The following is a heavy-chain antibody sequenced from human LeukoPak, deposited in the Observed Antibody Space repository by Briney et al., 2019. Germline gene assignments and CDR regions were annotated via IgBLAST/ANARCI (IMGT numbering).Heavy chain of an antibody. D-gene: IGHD3-22*01. CDR1: GGSISNYY. J-gene: IGHJ5*02. Sequence: SETLSLTCTVSGGSISNYYWSWIRQPAGKGLEWIGRMYSNGNTNYNPSLQSRVTMSVDTSKNQFSLKLSSVTAADTAVYYCARPYYYDSRIDPWGQGTLVTVSS. V-gene: IGHV4-4*07. CDR2: MYSNGNT. CDR3: ARPYYYDSRIDP.